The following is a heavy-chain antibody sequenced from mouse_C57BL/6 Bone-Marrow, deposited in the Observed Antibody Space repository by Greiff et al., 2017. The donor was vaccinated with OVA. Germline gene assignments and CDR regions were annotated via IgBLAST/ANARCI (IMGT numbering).Heavy chain of an antibody. CDR3: TTDGSSYFFDY. J-gene: IGHJ2*01. V-gene: IGHV14-1*01. CDR1: GYAFSSYW. D-gene: IGHD1-1*01. Sequence: EVQLQQSGPELVKPGASVKISCKASGYAFSSYWMNWVKQRPEQGLEWIGRIDPEDGDTEYAPKFQGKATMTADTSSNTAYLQLSSLTSEDTAVYYCTTDGSSYFFDYWGQGTTLTVSS. CDR2: IDPEDGDT.